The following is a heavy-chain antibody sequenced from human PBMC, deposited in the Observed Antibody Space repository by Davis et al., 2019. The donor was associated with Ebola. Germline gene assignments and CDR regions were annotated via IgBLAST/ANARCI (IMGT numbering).Heavy chain of an antibody. CDR1: GDGVSGGSGG. Sequence: PSETLSLTCAISGDGVSGGSGGWNWIRQSPSRGLEWLGRTYFNSRWYYDYAVSVKSRITINPDTSKNQFSLQLHSVTPDDTALYYCARGWLRTGLDVWGEGTTVTVSS. CDR3: ARGWLRTGLDV. D-gene: IGHD5-18*01. J-gene: IGHJ6*04. V-gene: IGHV6-1*01. CDR2: TYFNSRWYY.